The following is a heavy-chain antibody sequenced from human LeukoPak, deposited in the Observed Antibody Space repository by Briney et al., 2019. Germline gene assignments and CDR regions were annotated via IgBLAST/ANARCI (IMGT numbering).Heavy chain of an antibody. CDR3: ARGSDYHASGHDY. Sequence: PSETLSLTCAVSGGSISSYYWSWIRQSAGRGLEWIGRLHSSGTTNYNPYLESRVTMSVDTSKNQFSLMLSSVTAADTAIYSCARGSDYHASGHDYWGQGTLVTVSS. J-gene: IGHJ4*02. CDR2: LHSSGTT. D-gene: IGHD3-10*01. CDR1: GGSISSYY. V-gene: IGHV4-4*07.